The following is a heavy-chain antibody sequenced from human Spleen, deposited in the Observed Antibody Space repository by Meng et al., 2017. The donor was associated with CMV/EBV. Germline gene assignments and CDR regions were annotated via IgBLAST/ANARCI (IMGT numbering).Heavy chain of an antibody. CDR3: AHGDYVDY. CDR1: GGSITSADYY. V-gene: IGHV4-39*01. D-gene: IGHD4-17*01. CDR2: IYYGGST. J-gene: IGHJ4*02. Sequence: SETLSLTCTVSGGSITSADYYWGWIRQPPGKGLEWIGTIYYGGSTYYNPSLESRVTISVNTSKNQFSLKLSSVTAADTAVYYCAHGDYVDYWGQGTLVTVSS.